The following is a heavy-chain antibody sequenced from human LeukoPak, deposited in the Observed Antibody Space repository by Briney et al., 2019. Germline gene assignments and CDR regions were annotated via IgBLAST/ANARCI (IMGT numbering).Heavy chain of an antibody. Sequence: GGSLRLSCAASGFTFDDYAMHWVRQAPGKGLERVSLISWDGGSTYYADSVKGRSTISRDNSKNSLYLQMNSLRAEDTALYYCAKDIGADCSSTSCMGGVRGSDYYYMDVWGKGTTVTVSS. V-gene: IGHV3-43D*03. CDR2: ISWDGGST. D-gene: IGHD2-2*01. CDR3: AKDIGADCSSTSCMGGVRGSDYYYMDV. CDR1: GFTFDDYA. J-gene: IGHJ6*03.